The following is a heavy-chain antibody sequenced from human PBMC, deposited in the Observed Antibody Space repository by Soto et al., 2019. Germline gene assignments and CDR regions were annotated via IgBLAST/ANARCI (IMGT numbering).Heavy chain of an antibody. CDR2: IYWDNDK. V-gene: IGHV2-5*02. D-gene: IGHD6-13*01. CDR1: GFSVSTSGVG. CDR3: AHGRTLYSSSWYRGSDNWFDP. J-gene: IGHJ5*02. Sequence: GSGPTLVNPTQTLTLTCPFSGFSVSTSGVGVAWIRQSPGKALEWLALIYWDNDKRYSPSLKSRLTITKDTSKNQVVLTMTNMDPVDTATYYCAHGRTLYSSSWYRGSDNWFDPWGQGTLVTVSS.